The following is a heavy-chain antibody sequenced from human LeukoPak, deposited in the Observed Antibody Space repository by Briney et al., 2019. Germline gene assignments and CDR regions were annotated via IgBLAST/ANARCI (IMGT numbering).Heavy chain of an antibody. CDR2: INAYNGNT. J-gene: IGHJ4*02. CDR1: GYTFTYYV. D-gene: IGHD1-26*01. CDR3: ARGEKPYDY. V-gene: IGHV1-18*01. Sequence: ASVKVSCKPSGYTFTYYVISWVRQAPGQGLEWMGWINAYNGNTIDAQKFQGRVTMTTDTSTSTAYMELRSLRSDDTAVYYCARGEKPYDYWGQGTLVSVSS.